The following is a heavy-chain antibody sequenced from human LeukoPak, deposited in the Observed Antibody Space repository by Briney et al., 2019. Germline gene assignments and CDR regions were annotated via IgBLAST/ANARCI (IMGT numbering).Heavy chain of an antibody. J-gene: IGHJ4*02. CDR1: GGSISSSSYY. Sequence: SETLSLTCTVSGGSISSSSYYWGWIRQPPGKGLEWIGSIYYGGNTYYNPSLKSRVTISVDTSKNQFSLKLSSVTAADTAVYSCARVLCGWHGVFDYWGQGTLVTVSS. CDR3: ARVLCGWHGVFDY. D-gene: IGHD6-19*01. V-gene: IGHV4-39*07. CDR2: IYYGGNT.